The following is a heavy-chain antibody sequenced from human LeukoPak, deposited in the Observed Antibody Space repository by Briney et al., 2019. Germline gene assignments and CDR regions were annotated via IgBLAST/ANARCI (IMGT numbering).Heavy chain of an antibody. V-gene: IGHV3-21*01. CDR1: GFTFSSYS. J-gene: IGHJ6*03. CDR3: ARDASEHYYYMDV. D-gene: IGHD1-26*01. CDR2: ISSSSSYI. Sequence: PGGSLRLSCAASGFTFSSYSMNWVRQAPGKGLEWVSSISSSSSYIYYADSVKGRFTISGDNAKNSLYLQMNSLRAEDTAVYYCARDASEHYYYMDVWGKGTTVTVSS.